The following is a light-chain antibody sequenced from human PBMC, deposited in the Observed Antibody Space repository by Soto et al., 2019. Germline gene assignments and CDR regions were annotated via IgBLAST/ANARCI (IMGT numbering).Light chain of an antibody. CDR3: QSYDSSLTGSRV. V-gene: IGLV1-40*01. CDR2: GNT. J-gene: IGLJ1*01. CDR1: SSSIGAGYA. Sequence: QSVLTHPPSVSGAPGQRVTISCTGSSSSIGAGYAVHWYQQLPGTAPKLLIYGNTNRPSGVPDRFSGSKSGTSASLAITGLQAADEADYYCQSYDSSLTGSRVFGTGTKLTVL.